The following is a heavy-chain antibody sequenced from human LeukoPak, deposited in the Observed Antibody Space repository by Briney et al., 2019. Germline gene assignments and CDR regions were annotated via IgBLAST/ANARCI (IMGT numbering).Heavy chain of an antibody. CDR1: GGSLSGYY. J-gene: IGHJ6*02. V-gene: IGHV4-34*01. Sequence: PSETLSLTCAVYGGSLSGYYWSWIRQPPGKGLEWIGEINHSGSTNYSPSLKSRVTISVDTSKNQFSLKLSSVTAADTAVYYCARLIVVVPAAMSNYYYYGMDVWGQGTTVTVSS. CDR2: INHSGST. D-gene: IGHD2-2*01. CDR3: ARLIVVVPAAMSNYYYYGMDV.